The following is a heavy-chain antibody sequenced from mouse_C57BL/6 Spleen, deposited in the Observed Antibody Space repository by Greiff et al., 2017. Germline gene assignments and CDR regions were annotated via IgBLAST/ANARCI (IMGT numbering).Heavy chain of an antibody. J-gene: IGHJ4*01. CDR2: ISYDGSN. CDR1: GYSITSGYY. V-gene: IGHV3-6*01. CDR3: ARAQANWDVDAMDY. D-gene: IGHD4-1*01. Sequence: EVHLVESGPGLVKPSQSLSLTCSVTGYSITSGYYWNWIRQFPGNKLEWMGYISYDGSNNYNPSLKNRISITRDTSKNQFFLKLNSVTTEDTATYYCARAQANWDVDAMDYWGQGTSVTVSS.